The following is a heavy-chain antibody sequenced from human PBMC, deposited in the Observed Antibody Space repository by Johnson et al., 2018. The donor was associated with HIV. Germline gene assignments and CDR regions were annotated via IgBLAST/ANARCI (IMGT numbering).Heavy chain of an antibody. J-gene: IGHJ3*01. V-gene: IGHV3-66*01. D-gene: IGHD4-17*01. CDR1: GLSVSNNY. CDR2: MYSGGST. Sequence: EVQVVESGGGLVQPGGSLRLSCAASGLSVSNNYMSWVRQAPGKGLEWVSVMYSGGSTYYADSVKGRFTISRDNAKNSLYLQMNSLRAGDTAVYYCARSGRGTLTTVPDAFDVWGQGTMVTVSS. CDR3: ARSGRGTLTTVPDAFDV.